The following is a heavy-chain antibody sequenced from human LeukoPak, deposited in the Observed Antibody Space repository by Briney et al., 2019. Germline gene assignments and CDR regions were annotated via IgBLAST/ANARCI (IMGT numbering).Heavy chain of an antibody. Sequence: ASVKVSCKASGGTFSSYAISWVRQAPGQGLEWMGRIIPILGIANYAQKFQGRVTITADKSTSTAYMELSSLRSEDTAVYYCARDSLSLEVGAADFDYWRQGTQVTVSS. CDR2: IIPILGIA. CDR1: GGTFSSYA. V-gene: IGHV1-69*04. CDR3: ARDSLSLEVGAADFDY. D-gene: IGHD1-26*01. J-gene: IGHJ4*02.